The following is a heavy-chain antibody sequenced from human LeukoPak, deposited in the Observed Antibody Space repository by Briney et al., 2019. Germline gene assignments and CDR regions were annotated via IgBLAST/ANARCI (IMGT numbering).Heavy chain of an antibody. V-gene: IGHV1-2*06. CDR1: GYTFTGYY. D-gene: IGHD3-22*01. Sequence: ASVKVSCKASGYTFTGYYMHWVLQAPGQGLEWMGRINPNSGGTNYAQKFQGRVTMTRDTSISTAYMELSRLRSDDTAVYYCARAIPLPNYYDSSGYYGRWGQGTLVTVSS. CDR3: ARAIPLPNYYDSSGYYGR. J-gene: IGHJ4*02. CDR2: INPNSGGT.